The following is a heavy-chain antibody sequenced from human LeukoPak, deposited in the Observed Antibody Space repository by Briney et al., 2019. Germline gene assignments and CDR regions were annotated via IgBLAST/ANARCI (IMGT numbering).Heavy chain of an antibody. V-gene: IGHV1-2*02. Sequence: ASVKVSCKASGYTFTGNYTHWVRQAPGQGLEWMGRINPDSGGSNYAQKFQGRVTMTRDTSISTAYMEVSRLRSDDTAVYYCARENSSFDLWGRGTLVTVSS. CDR1: GYTFTGNY. CDR3: ARENSSFDL. CDR2: INPDSGGS. D-gene: IGHD6-13*01. J-gene: IGHJ2*01.